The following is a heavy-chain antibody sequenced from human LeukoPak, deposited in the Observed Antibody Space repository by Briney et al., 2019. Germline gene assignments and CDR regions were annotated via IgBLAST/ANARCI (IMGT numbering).Heavy chain of an antibody. CDR2: IYQSGST. Sequence: QPSQTLSLTCTVSGGSISSGAYYWSWIRQPPGMGLEWIGYIYQSGSTYYNPSLRGRVTISVDRSKNQFSLKLSSVAAADTAVYYCARGITAPDAFDIWGQGTMVTVSS. D-gene: IGHD6-13*01. V-gene: IGHV4-30-2*01. CDR1: GGSISSGAYY. J-gene: IGHJ3*02. CDR3: ARGITAPDAFDI.